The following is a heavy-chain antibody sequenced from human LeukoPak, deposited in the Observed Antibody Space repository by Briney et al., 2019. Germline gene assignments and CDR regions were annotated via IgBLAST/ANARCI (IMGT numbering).Heavy chain of an antibody. CDR3: AEDSYSSGWYGYFDY. D-gene: IGHD6-19*01. CDR1: GFTFRSYG. Sequence: PGGSLRLSCAASGFTFRSYGMHWVRQAPGKGLEWVAVISNDGNNKYYGDSVKGRVTISRDNSKKMLYLQMNSLRAEDTAVYYCAEDSYSSGWYGYFDYWGQGTLVTVSS. J-gene: IGHJ4*02. CDR2: ISNDGNNK. V-gene: IGHV3-30*18.